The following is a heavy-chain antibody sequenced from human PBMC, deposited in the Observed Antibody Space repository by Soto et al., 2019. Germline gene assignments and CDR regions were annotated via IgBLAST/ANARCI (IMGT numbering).Heavy chain of an antibody. V-gene: IGHV1-69*02. D-gene: IGHD2-15*01. CDR1: GGTFSSYT. J-gene: IGHJ6*03. Sequence: ASVKVSCKASGGTFSSYTISWVRQAPGQGLEWMGRIIPILGIANYAQKFQGRVTITADKSTSTAYMELSSLRSEDTAVYYCAFSRYCSGGSCPAGIYYYYYMDVWGKGTTVTVSS. CDR3: AFSRYCSGGSCPAGIYYYYYMDV. CDR2: IIPILGIA.